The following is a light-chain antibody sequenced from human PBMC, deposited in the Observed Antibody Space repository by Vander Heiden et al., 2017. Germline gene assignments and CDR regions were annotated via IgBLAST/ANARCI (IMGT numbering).Light chain of an antibody. V-gene: IGKV1-9*01. J-gene: IGKJ4*01. CDR1: QGISSY. CDR2: AAS. CDR3: QQLNSYRALT. Sequence: DIQLTQSPSFLSASVGDRVTITCRASQGISSYLAWYQQKPGKAPKLLIYAASTLQSGVPSRFSGSGSGTEFTLTISSRQPEDFAPYYCQQLNSYRALTFGGGTKVEIK.